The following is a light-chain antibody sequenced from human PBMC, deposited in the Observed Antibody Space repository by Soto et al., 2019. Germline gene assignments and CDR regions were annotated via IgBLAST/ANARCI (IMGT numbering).Light chain of an antibody. CDR2: DVT. CDR3: SSYTSSSTPFV. CDR1: SRDVGGYNY. Sequence: QSALTQPASVSGSPGQSITISCTGTSRDVGGYNYVSWYQQHPGKAPKLMVYDVTNRPSGVSNRFSGSKSGNTASLTISGLQAEDEADYYSSSYTSSSTPFVFGGGIKLTVL. J-gene: IGLJ3*02. V-gene: IGLV2-14*01.